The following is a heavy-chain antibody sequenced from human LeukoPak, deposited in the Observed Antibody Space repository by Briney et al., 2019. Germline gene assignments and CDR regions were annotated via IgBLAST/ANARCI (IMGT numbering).Heavy chain of an antibody. CDR2: INPNSGGT. CDR1: GYTFTGYY. CDR3: ASGPDNSSGRYGVDY. J-gene: IGHJ4*02. D-gene: IGHD6-19*01. Sequence: GASVKVSCKASGYTFTGYYMHWVRQAPGQGLEWMGWINPNSGGTNYAQKFQGRVTMTRDTSISTACMELSRLRSDDTAVYYCASGPDNSSGRYGVDYWGQGTLVTVSS. V-gene: IGHV1-2*02.